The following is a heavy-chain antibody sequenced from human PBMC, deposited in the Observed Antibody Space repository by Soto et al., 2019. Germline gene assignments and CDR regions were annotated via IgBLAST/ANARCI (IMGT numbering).Heavy chain of an antibody. V-gene: IGHV4-39*01. Sequence: SETLSLTCTVSGDSLSSSSYYWGWFRQPPGKGLEWIGSIYYSGSTYYNPSLKSRVTISVDTSKNQFSLKLSSVTAADTAVYYCASHRIAATFLSWFDPCGQGTLVTVSS. CDR1: GDSLSSSSYY. J-gene: IGHJ5*02. D-gene: IGHD6-13*01. CDR3: ASHRIAATFLSWFDP. CDR2: IYYSGST.